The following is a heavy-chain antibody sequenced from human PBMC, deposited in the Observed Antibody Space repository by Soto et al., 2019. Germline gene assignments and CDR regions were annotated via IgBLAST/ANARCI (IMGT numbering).Heavy chain of an antibody. CDR1: GVSVSAYY. J-gene: IGHJ4*02. D-gene: IGHD4-17*01. V-gene: IGHV4-59*02. Sequence: SETLSLTCAVSGVSVSAYYWSWIRQPPGKGLEWIGYIYYGRGTYYKPSLKSRVTISLDTSRNQFSLNLSSVTAADTAVYYCARSRGKYNADSDFDSWGQGTLVTVSS. CDR2: IYYGRGT. CDR3: ARSRGKYNADSDFDS.